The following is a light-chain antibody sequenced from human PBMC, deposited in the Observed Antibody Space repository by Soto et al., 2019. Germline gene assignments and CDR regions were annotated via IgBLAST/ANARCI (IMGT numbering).Light chain of an antibody. Sequence: EIVLTQSPATLSLSPGERASLSCRASQSVDRYLAWYQHKPGQAPRLLIYDVSKRATGIPARFSGSGSGTDFTLIISSLEPEDFAVYYCQQRTDWPRFTFGPGTKVDV. CDR1: QSVDRY. CDR2: DVS. J-gene: IGKJ3*01. CDR3: QQRTDWPRFT. V-gene: IGKV3-11*01.